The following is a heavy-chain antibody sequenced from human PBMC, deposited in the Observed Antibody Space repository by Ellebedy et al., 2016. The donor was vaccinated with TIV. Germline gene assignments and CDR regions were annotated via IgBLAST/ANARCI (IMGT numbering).Heavy chain of an antibody. CDR1: GGTFISYA. V-gene: IGHV1-18*01. CDR3: ARDLRLYSSGWSPLGY. CDR2: ISAYNGNT. Sequence: ASVKVSCXASGGTFISYAISWVRQAPGQGLEWMGGISAYNGNTNYAQKLQGRVTMTTDTSTSTAYMELRSLRSDDTAVYYCARDLRLYSSGWSPLGYWGQGTLVTVSS. D-gene: IGHD6-19*01. J-gene: IGHJ4*02.